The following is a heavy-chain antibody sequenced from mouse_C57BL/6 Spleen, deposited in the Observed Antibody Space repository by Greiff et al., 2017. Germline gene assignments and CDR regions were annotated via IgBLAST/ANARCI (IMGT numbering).Heavy chain of an antibody. CDR3: ARENITTVVYFDY. CDR2: IYPSDSET. V-gene: IGHV1-61*01. J-gene: IGHJ2*01. CDR1: GYTFTSYW. D-gene: IGHD1-1*01. Sequence: VQLQQPGAELVRPGSSVKLSCKASGYTFTSYWMDWVKQRPGQGLEWIGNIYPSDSETHYNQKFKDKATLTVDKSSSTAYMRLSSLTSEDSAVYYCARENITTVVYFDYWGQGTTLTVSS.